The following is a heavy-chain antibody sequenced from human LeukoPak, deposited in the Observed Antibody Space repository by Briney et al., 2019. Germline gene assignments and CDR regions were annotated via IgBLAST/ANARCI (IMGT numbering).Heavy chain of an antibody. CDR1: GYSFTSYW. V-gene: IGHV5-51*01. CDR2: IYPGDSDT. Sequence: GESLKISCKGSGYSFTSYWIGWVRQMPGKGLEWMGIIYPGDSDTRYSPSFQGQVTISADKSISTAYLQWSSLKASDTAMYYCARDRSPIWYSSGWYSDYWGQGTLVTVSS. J-gene: IGHJ4*02. D-gene: IGHD6-19*01. CDR3: ARDRSPIWYSSGWYSDY.